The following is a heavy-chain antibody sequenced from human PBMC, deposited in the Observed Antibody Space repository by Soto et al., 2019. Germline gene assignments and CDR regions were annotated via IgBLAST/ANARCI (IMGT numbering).Heavy chain of an antibody. D-gene: IGHD2-2*01. CDR1: GFTFSSYG. V-gene: IGHV3-30*18. J-gene: IGHJ6*02. CDR2: ISYDGSNK. Sequence: GGSLRLSCAASGFTFSSYGMHWVRQAPGKGLEWVAVISYDGSNKYYADSVKGRFTISRDNSKNTLYLQMNSLRAEDTAVYYCAKPRQYCSSTSCYPLLYYYGMDVWGQGTTVTVSS. CDR3: AKPRQYCSSTSCYPLLYYYGMDV.